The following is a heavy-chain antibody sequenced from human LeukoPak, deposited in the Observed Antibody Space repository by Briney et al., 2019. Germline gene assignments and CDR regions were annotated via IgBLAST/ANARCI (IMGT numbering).Heavy chain of an antibody. D-gene: IGHD5-12*01. CDR3: AKDGRDIGYDSYYYYYYMDV. CDR2: IRYDGIHE. Sequence: GSLRLSCAASGFTFSSYSMNWVRQAPGKGLEWVAFIRYDGIHEYYADSVKGRFTISRDNSKNTLHLQMNSLRAEDTAVYYCAKDGRDIGYDSYYYYYYMDVWGKGTTVTISS. J-gene: IGHJ6*03. CDR1: GFTFSSYS. V-gene: IGHV3-30*02.